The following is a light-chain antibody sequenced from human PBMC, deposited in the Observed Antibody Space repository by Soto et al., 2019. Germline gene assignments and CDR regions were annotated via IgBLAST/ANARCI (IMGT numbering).Light chain of an antibody. CDR1: QTISSY. CDR2: GAS. V-gene: IGKV1-39*01. CDR3: QQCYSTPRT. Sequence: DIQMTQSQSPLSASASDRVTIXCRASQTISSYLNWYQQKPGKAPKLLIYGASSLQSGVPSRFSGSGSGTDFTLTISSLQPEDFATYYCQQCYSTPRTFGQGTKVDNK. J-gene: IGKJ1*01.